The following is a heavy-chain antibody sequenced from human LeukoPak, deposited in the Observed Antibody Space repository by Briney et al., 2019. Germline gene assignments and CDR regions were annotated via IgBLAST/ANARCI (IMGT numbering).Heavy chain of an antibody. CDR1: GXSISSSNW. Sequence: SGTLSLTCAVSGXSISSSNWWSWVRQPPGKGLEWIGEIYHSGSTNYNPSLKSRVTISVDKSKNQFSLKLSSVTAADTAVYYCASDPYDYVWGSYRYTGDYWGQGTLVTVSS. CDR2: IYHSGST. D-gene: IGHD3-16*02. J-gene: IGHJ4*02. V-gene: IGHV4-4*02. CDR3: ASDPYDYVWGSYRYTGDY.